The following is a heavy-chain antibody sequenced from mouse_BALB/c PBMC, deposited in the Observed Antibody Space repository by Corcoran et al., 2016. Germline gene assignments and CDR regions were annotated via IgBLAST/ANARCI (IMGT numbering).Heavy chain of an antibody. CDR2: INPYNDGT. V-gene: IGHV1S136*01. J-gene: IGHJ3*01. D-gene: IGHD1-1*01. CDR3: ANYYGRSLFAY. CDR1: GYTFTSYV. Sequence: EVQLQQSGPELVKPGASVKMSCKASGYTFTSYVMHWVKQKPGQGLEWIGYINPYNDGTKYNEKFKGKATLTSDKSSSTAYMELSSLTSEDSAVYYCANYYGRSLFAYWGQGTLVTVSA.